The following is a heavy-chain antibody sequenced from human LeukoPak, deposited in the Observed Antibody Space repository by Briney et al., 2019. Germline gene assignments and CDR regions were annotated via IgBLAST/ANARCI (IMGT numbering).Heavy chain of an antibody. D-gene: IGHD2-2*01. Sequence: PGGSLRLSCAASGFTFDDYGMSWVRQAPGKGLEWVSGINRNGGSTGYADSVKGRFTISRDNAKNSLYLQMNSLRAEDTALYYCARDGGRGRYCSSTSCYAHDYWGQGTLVTVSS. J-gene: IGHJ4*02. CDR1: GFTFDDYG. CDR3: ARDGGRGRYCSSTSCYAHDY. CDR2: INRNGGST. V-gene: IGHV3-20*04.